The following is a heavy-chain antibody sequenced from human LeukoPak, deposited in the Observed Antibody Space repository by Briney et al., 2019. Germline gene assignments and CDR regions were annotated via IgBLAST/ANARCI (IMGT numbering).Heavy chain of an antibody. D-gene: IGHD3-10*01. CDR2: IYYSGST. CDR3: ASWLAYYYGSGSLD. CDR1: GGSISSGDYY. Sequence: PSETLPLTCTVSGGSISSGDYYWSWIRQPPGKGLEWIEYIYYSGSTYYNPSLKSRVTISVDTSKNQFSLKLSSVTAADAAVYYCASWLAYYYGSGSLDWGQGTLVTVSS. V-gene: IGHV4-30-4*01. J-gene: IGHJ4*02.